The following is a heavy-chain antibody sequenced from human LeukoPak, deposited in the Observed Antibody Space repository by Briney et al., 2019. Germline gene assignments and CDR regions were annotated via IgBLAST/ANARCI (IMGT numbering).Heavy chain of an antibody. CDR2: INPNSGGT. V-gene: IGHV1-2*02. D-gene: IGHD2-2*02. CDR3: AIEFATVVVSAVISAFDI. Sequence: ASVKVSCKPSGYTFTGYHIHWVRQAPGQGLEWMGWINPNSGGTNLAQKFQGRVTMTRYTSIRTAYMELSRLRSDDTAVYYCAIEFATVVVSAVISAFDIWGQGTMVTVSS. J-gene: IGHJ3*02. CDR1: GYTFTGYH.